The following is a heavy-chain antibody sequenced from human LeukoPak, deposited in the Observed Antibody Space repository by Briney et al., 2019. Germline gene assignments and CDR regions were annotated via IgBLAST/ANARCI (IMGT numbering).Heavy chain of an antibody. CDR2: VYYSRST. D-gene: IGHD2-15*01. Sequence: PSETLSLTCTVSGGSISSYYWSWIRQPPGKGLERIGYVYYSRSTNYNPALKSRVTMSVATSKNQFSLKLSSVTAADTAVYYCASLRYCSGGSCFPKYFQHWGQGTLVTVSS. CDR3: ASLRYCSGGSCFPKYFQH. V-gene: IGHV4-59*08. CDR1: GGSISSYY. J-gene: IGHJ1*01.